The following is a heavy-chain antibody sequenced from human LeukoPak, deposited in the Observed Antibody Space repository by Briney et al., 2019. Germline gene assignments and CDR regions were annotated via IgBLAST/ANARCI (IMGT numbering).Heavy chain of an antibody. D-gene: IGHD6-13*01. CDR2: IKQSESEK. J-gene: IGHJ6*03. V-gene: IGHV3-7*01. CDR3: AKDATAVVGTVYMDV. Sequence: GGSLRLSCAASGFIFSGYWMSWFRQAPGQGLEWVATIKQSESEKYYVDSVKGRFSISRDNAKNSLYLQMNSLRAEDTAVYYCAKDATAVVGTVYMDVWGKGTTVTISS. CDR1: GFIFSGYW.